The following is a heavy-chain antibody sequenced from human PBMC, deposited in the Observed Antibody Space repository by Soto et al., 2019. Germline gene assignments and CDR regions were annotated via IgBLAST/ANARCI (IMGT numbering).Heavy chain of an antibody. D-gene: IGHD1-7*01. CDR2: IYYSGST. CDR3: ARDYSSRGGELWFDP. J-gene: IGHJ5*02. CDR1: GGSVSSGSYY. V-gene: IGHV4-61*01. Sequence: QVQLQESGPGLVKPSETLSLTCTVSGGSVSSGSYYWSWIRQPPGKGLEWIGYIYYSGSTNYNPSLKSRGTISVYTSKNQFSLKRSSVTAADTAVYYCARDYSSRGGELWFDPWGQGTLVTVSS.